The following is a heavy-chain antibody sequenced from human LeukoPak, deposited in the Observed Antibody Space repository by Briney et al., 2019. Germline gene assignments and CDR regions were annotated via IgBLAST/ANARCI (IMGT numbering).Heavy chain of an antibody. CDR2: ISSSSSIT. D-gene: IGHD5-12*01. J-gene: IGHJ4*02. Sequence: GGSLRLSCAASGFTFDDYEMNWVRQAPGMGLEWVSYISSSSSITYYADSVKGRFTISRDNAKNSLFLQMDSLRDEDTAVYYCARSGYSGYEFDHWGQGTRVTVSS. CDR1: GFTFDDYE. V-gene: IGHV3-48*03. CDR3: ARSGYSGYEFDH.